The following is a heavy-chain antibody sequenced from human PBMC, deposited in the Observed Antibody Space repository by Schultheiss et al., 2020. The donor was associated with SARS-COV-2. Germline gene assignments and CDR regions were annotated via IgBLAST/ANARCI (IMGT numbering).Heavy chain of an antibody. D-gene: IGHD1-1*01. V-gene: IGHV4-30-4*01. Sequence: SETLSLTCTVSGGSISSGDYYWSWIRQPPGKGLEWIGYIYYSGSTYYNPSLKSRVTISVDTSKNQFSLKLSSVTAADTAVYYCARERGGERPKDPGIMDVWGQGTTVTVSS. CDR2: IYYSGST. CDR3: ARERGGERPKDPGIMDV. CDR1: GGSISSGDYY. J-gene: IGHJ6*02.